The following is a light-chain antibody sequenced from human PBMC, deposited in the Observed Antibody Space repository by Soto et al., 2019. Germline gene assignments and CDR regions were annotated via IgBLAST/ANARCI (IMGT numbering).Light chain of an antibody. CDR3: LQLYNFSWT. CDR1: QGIGND. J-gene: IGKJ1*01. Sequence: QVTKSPSSLSASVRDRVTISCRARQGIGNDLAWYQQKPGKAPRLLIFAASNLQSGVPSRFSGSGSGTDFTLTISRLQPEDFATYYCLQLYNFSWTFGQGTKVDIK. CDR2: AAS. V-gene: IGKV1-6*01.